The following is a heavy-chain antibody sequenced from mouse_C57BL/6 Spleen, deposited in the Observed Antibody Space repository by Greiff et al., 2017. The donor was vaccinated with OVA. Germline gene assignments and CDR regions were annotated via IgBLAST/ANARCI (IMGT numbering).Heavy chain of an antibody. CDR2: INPSNGGT. D-gene: IGHD1-1*01. CDR3: ARPPHGSSYDYAMDY. J-gene: IGHJ4*01. Sequence: QVQLQQPGTELVKPGASVKLSYKASGYTFTSYWMHWVKQRPGQGLEWIGNINPSNGGTNYNEKFKSKATLTVDKSSSTAYMQLSSLTSEDSAVYYCARPPHGSSYDYAMDYWGQGTSVTVSS. CDR1: GYTFTSYW. V-gene: IGHV1-53*01.